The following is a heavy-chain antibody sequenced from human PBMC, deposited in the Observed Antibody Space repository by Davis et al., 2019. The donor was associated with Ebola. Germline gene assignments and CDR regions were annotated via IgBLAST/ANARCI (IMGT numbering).Heavy chain of an antibody. CDR1: GFTFSSYS. CDR2: ISSSSSYI. V-gene: IGHV3-21*01. J-gene: IGHJ4*02. D-gene: IGHD3-9*01. CDR3: ASFESTSAGDYFDY. Sequence: GGSLRPSCAASGFTFSSYSMNWVRQAPGKGLEWVSYISSSSSYIYYADPVKGRFTISSDNAKNSLYLQMNSLRAEDTAVYYCASFESTSAGDYFDYWCQGTLVTVSS.